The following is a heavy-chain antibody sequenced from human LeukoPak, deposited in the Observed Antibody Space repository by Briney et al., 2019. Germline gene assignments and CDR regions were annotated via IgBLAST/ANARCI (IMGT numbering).Heavy chain of an antibody. CDR2: IFASGGT. V-gene: IGHV4-61*02. Sequence: PSETLSLTCTVSDGSISSGSYSWSWIRQPAVKGLEWIGRIFASGGTNYNPSLKSRVTISVDTSKNQCSLKLSSVTAADTAVYYCARVTGYMIEDYFDYWGQGTLVTVSS. CDR1: DGSISSGSYS. CDR3: ARVTGYMIEDYFDY. J-gene: IGHJ4*02. D-gene: IGHD3-22*01.